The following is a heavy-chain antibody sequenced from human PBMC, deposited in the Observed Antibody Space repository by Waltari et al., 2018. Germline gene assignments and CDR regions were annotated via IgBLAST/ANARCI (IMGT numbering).Heavy chain of an antibody. CDR3: ARQDPRPSGYSGYDYYYYYGMDV. J-gene: IGHJ6*02. CDR2: IYYSGST. CDR1: GGSISSSSYY. Sequence: QLQLQESGPGLVKPSETLSLTCTVSGGSISSSSYYWGWIRPPPGKGLEWIGSIYYSGSTYYNPSLKSRVTISVDTSKNQFSLKLSSVTAADTAVYYCARQDPRPSGYSGYDYYYYYGMDVWGQGTTVTVSS. V-gene: IGHV4-39*01. D-gene: IGHD5-12*01.